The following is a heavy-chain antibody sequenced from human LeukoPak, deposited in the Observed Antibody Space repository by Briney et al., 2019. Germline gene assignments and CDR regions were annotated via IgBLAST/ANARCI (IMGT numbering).Heavy chain of an antibody. CDR2: INWNGAWT. Sequence: GGSLRLSCAASGFKFDDYGMSWVRQAPGKGLVWVCDINWNGAWTGYADSVKGRFTISRDNAKNSLYLQMNSLRAEDTALYYCAGYYYDSSRGFDLWGQGTLVTVSA. CDR1: GFKFDDYG. CDR3: AGYYYDSSRGFDL. J-gene: IGHJ5*02. D-gene: IGHD3-22*01. V-gene: IGHV3-20*04.